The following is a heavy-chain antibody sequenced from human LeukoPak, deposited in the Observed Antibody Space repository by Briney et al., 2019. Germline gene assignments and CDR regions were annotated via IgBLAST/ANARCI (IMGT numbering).Heavy chain of an antibody. D-gene: IGHD3-22*01. CDR1: GYTFTSYG. J-gene: IGHJ3*02. CDR3: AGPSLWLSLFNAFDI. Sequence: ASVKVSCKASGYTFTSYGISWVRQAPGQGLEWMGWISAYNGNTNYAQKLQGRVTMTTDTSTSTAYMELRSLRSDDTAVYYCAGPSLWLSLFNAFDIWGQGTMVTVSS. CDR2: ISAYNGNT. V-gene: IGHV1-18*01.